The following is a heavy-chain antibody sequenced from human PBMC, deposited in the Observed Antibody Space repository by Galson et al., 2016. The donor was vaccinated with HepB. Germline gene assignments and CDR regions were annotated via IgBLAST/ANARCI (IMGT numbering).Heavy chain of an antibody. Sequence: SVKVSCKASGYNFSTFPMHWVRQAPGQRLEWMGWINGANGNTRYLQKFQGRVTIIRDTSASTAYMELNSLRSEDTAIYYCARGIGMVRGALDYWGQGTLVTVSS. CDR2: INGANGNT. J-gene: IGHJ4*02. CDR1: GYNFSTFP. CDR3: ARGIGMVRGALDY. V-gene: IGHV1-3*01. D-gene: IGHD3-10*01.